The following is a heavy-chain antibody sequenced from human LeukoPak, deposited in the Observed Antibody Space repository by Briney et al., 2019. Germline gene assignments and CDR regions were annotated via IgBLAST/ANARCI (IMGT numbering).Heavy chain of an antibody. CDR1: GFTFSGHW. V-gene: IGHV3-7*01. D-gene: IGHD1-26*01. Sequence: PGGSLRLSCAASGFTFSGHWVSWVRQAPAKGLEWVAHMNGDGSQVYYMDFVKGRFTISRDNAKNSLYLQMNGLRAEDTAVYYCVAWGNSGNSWGQGTMVIVSS. J-gene: IGHJ3*01. CDR3: VAWGNSGNS. CDR2: MNGDGSQV.